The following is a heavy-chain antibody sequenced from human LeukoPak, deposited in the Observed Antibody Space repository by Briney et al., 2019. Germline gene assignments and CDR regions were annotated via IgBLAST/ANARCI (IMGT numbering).Heavy chain of an antibody. Sequence: GGSVRLSCAASGFTFSTYRMNWVRQAPGKGLEWVSSISSSSSYIYYADSIKGRFTISRDNAKNSLYLQMNSLRAEDTAVYYCAELGITMIGGVWGKGTTVTISS. CDR2: ISSSSSYI. J-gene: IGHJ6*04. CDR3: AELGITMIGGV. CDR1: GFTFSTYR. V-gene: IGHV3-21*01. D-gene: IGHD3-10*02.